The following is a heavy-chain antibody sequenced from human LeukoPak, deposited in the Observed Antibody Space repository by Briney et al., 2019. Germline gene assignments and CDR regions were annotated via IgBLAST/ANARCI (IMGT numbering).Heavy chain of an antibody. CDR2: IYYSGST. V-gene: IGHV4-39*01. CDR1: GGSISSSSYY. Sequence: PSETLSLTCTVSGGSISSSSYYWGWIRQPPGKGLEWIGSIYYSGSTYYNPSLKSRVTISVDTSKNQFSLKLSSVTAADTAVYYCARSGSYYDILTGANWFDPWGQGTLVTVSS. D-gene: IGHD3-9*01. CDR3: ARSGSYYDILTGANWFDP. J-gene: IGHJ5*02.